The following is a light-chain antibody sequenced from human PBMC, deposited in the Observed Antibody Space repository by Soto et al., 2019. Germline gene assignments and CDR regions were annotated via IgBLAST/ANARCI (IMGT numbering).Light chain of an antibody. CDR3: SSYAGNNNLV. V-gene: IGLV2-8*01. CDR2: EVS. CDR1: SSDVAGYNY. Sequence: QSVLTQPPSASGSPGQSVTISCTGTSSDVAGYNYVSWYQQHPGKAPKLMIYEVSKRPSGVPDRFSGSKSGNTASLTVSGLQAEDEAEYYCSSYAGNNNLVFGGGTKLTVL. J-gene: IGLJ2*01.